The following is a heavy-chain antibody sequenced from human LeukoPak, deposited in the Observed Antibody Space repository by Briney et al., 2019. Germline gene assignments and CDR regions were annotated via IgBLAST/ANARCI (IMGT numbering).Heavy chain of an antibody. D-gene: IGHD3-10*01. CDR3: ARDRGNWFDH. V-gene: IGHV1-2*02. Sequence: ASVTVSCTASGYTFTVYYMHWVRQAPGQGLEWMGWINPNSGGTNYAQKFQGRVTMTRDTSISTAYMELSRLRSDDTAVYYCARDRGNWFDHWGQGTLVTVSS. CDR1: GYTFTVYY. CDR2: INPNSGGT. J-gene: IGHJ5*02.